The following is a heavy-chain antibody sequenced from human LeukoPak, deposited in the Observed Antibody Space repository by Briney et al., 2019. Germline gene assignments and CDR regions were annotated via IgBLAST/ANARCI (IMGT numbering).Heavy chain of an antibody. Sequence: QSGGSLRLSCAASGFTFNNYGMHWVRQAPGKGLEWVAFIRYDGSYEYYADSVKGRFTISRDNAKNSLYLQMNSLRAEDTAVYYCARVKSYYYSSGYYSTWAFDIWGQGTMVTVSS. CDR1: GFTFNNYG. CDR3: ARVKSYYYSSGYYSTWAFDI. CDR2: IRYDGSYE. V-gene: IGHV3-30*02. D-gene: IGHD3-22*01. J-gene: IGHJ3*02.